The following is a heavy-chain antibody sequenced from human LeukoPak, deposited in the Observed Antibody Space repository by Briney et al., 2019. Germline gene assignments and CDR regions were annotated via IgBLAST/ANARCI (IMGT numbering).Heavy chain of an antibody. D-gene: IGHD3-10*01. CDR2: ISGSAART. Sequence: GGSLRLSCAGSGFTFSTYAMGWVRQAPGKGLEWVSAISGSAARTFYADSVKGRFTISRDNSKNTLSLQMNSLRAEDTAVYYCAKRGPGSPESGKYYFDYWGQGTLVTVSS. V-gene: IGHV3-23*01. J-gene: IGHJ4*02. CDR3: AKRGPGSPESGKYYFDY. CDR1: GFTFSTYA.